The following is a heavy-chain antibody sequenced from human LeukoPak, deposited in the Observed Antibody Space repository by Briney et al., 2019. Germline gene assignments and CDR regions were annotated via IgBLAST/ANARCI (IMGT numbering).Heavy chain of an antibody. D-gene: IGHD3-16*01. CDR2: MNQDGSEK. CDR3: ATYTHWVAGDV. V-gene: IGHV3-7*01. J-gene: IGHJ6*04. CDR1: GFTFSDSW. Sequence: GGSLRLSCGASGFTFSDSWMSWVRQAPGKGLEWVANMNQDGSEKAYVDSVKGRFAISRDNARNSLFLEMSSLRAEDTAVYYCATYTHWVAGDVWGEGTTVTVSS.